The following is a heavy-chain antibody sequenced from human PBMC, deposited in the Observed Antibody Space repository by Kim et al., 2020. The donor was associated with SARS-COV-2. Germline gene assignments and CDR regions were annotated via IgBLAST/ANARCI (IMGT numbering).Heavy chain of an antibody. V-gene: IGHV3-53*01. CDR3: ERYRYRNNWYQEN. CDR2: IYSGGNN. Sequence: GGSLRLSCAASGFTVSSTYMSWVRQTPGKGLEWVSVIYSGGNNYYADSVKGRFTISRDNYKNTMYLQMNSLRAEDTAVYFCERYRYRNNWYQENWGRGTL. J-gene: IGHJ4*02. CDR1: GFTVSSTY. D-gene: IGHD6-13*01.